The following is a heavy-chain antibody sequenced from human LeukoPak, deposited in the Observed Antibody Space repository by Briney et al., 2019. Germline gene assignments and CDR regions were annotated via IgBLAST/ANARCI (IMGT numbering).Heavy chain of an antibody. Sequence: ASVKVSCKASGYTFTSYAMHWVRQAPGHRLGWMGWINAGNGNTKYSKKFQGRVTITGDTSASTAYMELSSLRSEDTAVYYCAAGILTGSDAFDIWGQGTMVTVSS. J-gene: IGHJ3*02. D-gene: IGHD3-9*01. V-gene: IGHV1-3*01. CDR3: AAGILTGSDAFDI. CDR2: INAGNGNT. CDR1: GYTFTSYA.